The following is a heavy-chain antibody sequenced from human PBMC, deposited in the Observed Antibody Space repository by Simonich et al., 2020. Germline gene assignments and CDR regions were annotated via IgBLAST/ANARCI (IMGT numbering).Heavy chain of an antibody. CDR1: GFTFSSYS. J-gene: IGHJ4*02. V-gene: IGHV3-21*01. D-gene: IGHD5-18*01. CDR3: ARDVDTAMVFDY. CDR2: ISSSSSYI. Sequence: VQLVESGGGLVKPGGSLRLSCAASGFTFSSYSMNWVRQAPGKGLEGGSSISSSSSYIYYEDSVKGRFTISRDNAKNSLYLQMNSLRAEDTAVYYCARDVDTAMVFDYWGQGTLVTVSS.